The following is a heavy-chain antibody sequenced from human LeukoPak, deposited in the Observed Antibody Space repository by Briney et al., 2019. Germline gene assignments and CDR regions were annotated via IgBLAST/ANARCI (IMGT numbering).Heavy chain of an antibody. CDR1: GFTFNTYA. V-gene: IGHV3-23*01. D-gene: IGHD1-1*01. Sequence: GGSLRLSCAASGFTFNTYAMTWVRQSPGKGLEWVSAIGATSGTTFYADSVKGRFTVSRDNSQNTLYLQMAGLRAEDTAIYYCARALSYWNYFDSWGQGTLVTVSS. J-gene: IGHJ4*02. CDR2: IGATSGTT. CDR3: ARALSYWNYFDS.